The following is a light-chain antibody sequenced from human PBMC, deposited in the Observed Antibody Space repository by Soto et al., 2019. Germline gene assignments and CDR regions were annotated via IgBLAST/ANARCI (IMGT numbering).Light chain of an antibody. J-gene: IGKJ4*01. CDR3: QQNYNWPPLT. CDR1: QSVGGN. CDR2: GAS. Sequence: EIVMTQSPPTLSVSPGERVTLSCRVSQSVGGNVAWYQQRPGQAPRLLISGASTRASGVPARISGSGYGTEFTHTISSLLAEDIGVHYCQQNYNWPPLTFGRRTKVEIK. V-gene: IGKV3-15*01.